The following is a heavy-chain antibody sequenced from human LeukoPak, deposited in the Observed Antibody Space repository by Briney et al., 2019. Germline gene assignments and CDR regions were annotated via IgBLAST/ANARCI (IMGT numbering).Heavy chain of an antibody. J-gene: IGHJ4*02. Sequence: PGGSLRLSCAASGFTFSSYEMNWVRQAPGKGLEWVAVISYDGSNKYYADSVKGRFTISRDNSKNTLYLQMNSLRAEDTAVYYCARGPGGYSYGGHIDYWGQGTLVTVSS. D-gene: IGHD5-18*01. CDR2: ISYDGSNK. V-gene: IGHV3-30*04. CDR1: GFTFSSYE. CDR3: ARGPGGYSYGGHIDY.